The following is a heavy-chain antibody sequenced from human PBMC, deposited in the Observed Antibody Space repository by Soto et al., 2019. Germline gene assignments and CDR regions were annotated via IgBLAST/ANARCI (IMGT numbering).Heavy chain of an antibody. Sequence: SETLSLTCAVYGGSFSGYYWSWIRQPPGKGLEWIGEINHSGSTNYNPSLKSRVTISVDTSKNQFSLKLSSVTAADTAVYYCAGQYCSGGSCSVYYWGQGTLVTVSS. CDR3: AGQYCSGGSCSVYY. D-gene: IGHD2-15*01. CDR1: GGSFSGYY. V-gene: IGHV4-34*01. J-gene: IGHJ4*02. CDR2: INHSGST.